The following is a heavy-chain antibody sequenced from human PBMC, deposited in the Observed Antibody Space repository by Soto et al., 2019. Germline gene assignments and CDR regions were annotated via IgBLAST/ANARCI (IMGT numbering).Heavy chain of an antibody. CDR1: GGSISSGGYY. D-gene: IGHD3-10*01. CDR3: ARVERYYYGSGSSPGNYYFDY. CDR2: IYYSGST. V-gene: IGHV4-31*03. Sequence: QVQLQESGPGLVKPSQTLSLTCTVSGGSISSGGYYWSWIRQHPGKGLEWIGYIYYSGSTYYNPSLKSRVTISVDTSKNQFSLKLSSVTAADTAVYYCARVERYYYGSGSSPGNYYFDYWGQGTLVTVSS. J-gene: IGHJ4*02.